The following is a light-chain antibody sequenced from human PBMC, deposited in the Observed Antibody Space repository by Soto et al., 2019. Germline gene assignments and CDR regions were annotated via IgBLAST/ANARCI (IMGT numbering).Light chain of an antibody. CDR1: QSISNW. V-gene: IGKV1-5*01. J-gene: IGKJ3*01. Sequence: DIQMTQSPSTLSASVGDRVTITCRASQSISNWLAWYQQKPGKAPKFLIYDASSLESGVPSRFSGIGFGTEFTFTIISLQPDDFATYYCQQYYSYSSTFGPGTKVDIK. CDR3: QQYYSYSST. CDR2: DAS.